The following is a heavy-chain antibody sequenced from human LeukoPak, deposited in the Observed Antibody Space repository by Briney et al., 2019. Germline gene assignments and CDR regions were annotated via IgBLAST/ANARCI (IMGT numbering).Heavy chain of an antibody. CDR3: ARDKGYDFWSRFGMDV. D-gene: IGHD3-3*01. Sequence: GASVKASCKASGGTFSSYAISWVRQAPGQGLEWLGRIIPILGIPYYAQKFQGRVTITADKSTSTAYMELSSLRSEDTAFYYCARDKGYDFWSRFGMDVWGQGTTVTVSS. V-gene: IGHV1-69*04. CDR1: GGTFSSYA. CDR2: IIPILGIP. J-gene: IGHJ6*02.